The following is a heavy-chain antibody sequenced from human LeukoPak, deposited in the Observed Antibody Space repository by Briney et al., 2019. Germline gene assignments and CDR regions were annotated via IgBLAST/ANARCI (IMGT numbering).Heavy chain of an antibody. V-gene: IGHV1-18*01. J-gene: IGHJ6*03. Sequence: ASVKVSCKASGYTFGISWVRQAPGQGLEWMGWISGYNGNTNYAQKLQGGVTMTTDTSTSTAYMELRSLRSDDTAVYYCARDSRDYYYYYMDVWGKGTTVTVSS. CDR2: ISGYNGNT. CDR1: GYTFG. CDR3: ARDSRDYYYYYMDV.